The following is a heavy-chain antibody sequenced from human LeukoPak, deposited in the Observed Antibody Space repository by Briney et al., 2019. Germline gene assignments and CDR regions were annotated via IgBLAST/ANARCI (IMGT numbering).Heavy chain of an antibody. CDR1: GGSVSGTNYY. J-gene: IGHJ4*02. V-gene: IGHV4-39*07. D-gene: IGHD5-12*01. Sequence: SETLSLTCSVSGGSVSGTNYYWAWIRQPPEKGLEWIGTVYYSGSTNYNPSLKSRVTISVDTSKNQFSLKLSSVTAADTAVYYCARVTWYSGYVVWGQGTLVTVSS. CDR2: VYYSGST. CDR3: ARVTWYSGYVV.